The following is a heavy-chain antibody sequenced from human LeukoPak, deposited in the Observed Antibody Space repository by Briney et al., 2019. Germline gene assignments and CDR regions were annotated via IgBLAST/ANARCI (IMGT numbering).Heavy chain of an antibody. J-gene: IGHJ1*01. Sequence: GSLRLSCAASGFTFSSYAMSWVRQAPGKGLEWVSAISGSGGSTYYADSVKGRFTISRDNSKNTLYLQMNSLRAEDTAVYYCAKEEGYYYDSGGYYVEYFQHWGQGTLVTVSS. CDR2: ISGSGGST. D-gene: IGHD3-22*01. CDR1: GFTFSSYA. CDR3: AKEEGYYYDSGGYYVEYFQH. V-gene: IGHV3-23*01.